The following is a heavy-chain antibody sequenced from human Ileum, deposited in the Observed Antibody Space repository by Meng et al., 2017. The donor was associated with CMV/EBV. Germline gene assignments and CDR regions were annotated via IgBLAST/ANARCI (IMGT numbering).Heavy chain of an antibody. CDR2: IKHDGSDK. J-gene: IGHJ4*02. CDR3: GLVGNYFDF. CDR1: GFSFRSYD. Sequence: GESLKISCSASGFSFRSYDIHWVRQAPGKWLEWVAFIKHDGSDKKYAESVKGRLTVARDNSKDILYLQMNSLRGEDTAMYYCGLVGNYFDFWGQGTLVTVSS. V-gene: IGHV3-30*02.